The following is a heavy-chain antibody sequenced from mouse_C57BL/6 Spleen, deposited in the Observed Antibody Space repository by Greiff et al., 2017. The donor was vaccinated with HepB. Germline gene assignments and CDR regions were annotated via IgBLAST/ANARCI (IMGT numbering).Heavy chain of an antibody. CDR1: GYTFTSYW. D-gene: IGHD2-1*01. CDR3: ARERAYGNCFDY. CDR2: IHPNSGST. Sequence: VQLQQSGAELVKPGASVKLSCKASGYTFTSYWMHWVKQRPGQGLEWIGMIHPNSGSTNYNEKFKSKATLTVDKSSSTAYMQLSSLTSEDSAVYYCARERAYGNCFDYWGQGTTLTVSS. J-gene: IGHJ2*01. V-gene: IGHV1-64*01.